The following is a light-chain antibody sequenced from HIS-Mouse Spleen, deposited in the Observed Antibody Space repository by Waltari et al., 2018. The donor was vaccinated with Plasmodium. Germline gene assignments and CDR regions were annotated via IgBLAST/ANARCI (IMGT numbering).Light chain of an antibody. Sequence: AIRMTQSPSSFSASPGDRVTITCRASQGISSYLAWYQQKPGKAPKLLIYAASTLQSGVPSRFSGSGSGTDFTLTISCLQFEDFATYYCQQYYSYPLTFGGGTKVEIK. CDR3: QQYYSYPLT. J-gene: IGKJ4*01. CDR1: QGISSY. V-gene: IGKV1-8*01. CDR2: AAS.